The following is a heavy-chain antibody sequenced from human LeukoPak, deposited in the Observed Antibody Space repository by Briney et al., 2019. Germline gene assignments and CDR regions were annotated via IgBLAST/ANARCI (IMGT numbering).Heavy chain of an antibody. CDR3: ARGHYQLS. V-gene: IGHV3-7*01. Sequence: PGGSLRLSCAVSGFTFSSYWMSWVRQAPGKGLEWVASIKEEGSEKHYVDSVKGRFTISRDNAKNSLCLQMNSLRAEDTAVYYCARGHYQLSWGQGILVTVSS. D-gene: IGHD2-2*01. CDR1: GFTFSSYW. CDR2: IKEEGSEK. J-gene: IGHJ5*02.